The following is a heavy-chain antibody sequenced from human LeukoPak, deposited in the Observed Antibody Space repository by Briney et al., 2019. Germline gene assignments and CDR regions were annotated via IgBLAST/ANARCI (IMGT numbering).Heavy chain of an antibody. J-gene: IGHJ4*02. V-gene: IGHV3-48*03. CDR2: IGSSGIII. CDR1: GFTFSSYE. CDR3: ARDLEAYYDSSGYSLSLPDY. Sequence: HPGGSLRLSCAASGFTFSSYEMNWVRQAPGKGLEWVSYIGSSGIIIYYADSVKGRFTISRDNAKNSLYLQMNSLRAEDTAVYYCARDLEAYYDSSGYSLSLPDYWGQGTLVTVSS. D-gene: IGHD3-22*01.